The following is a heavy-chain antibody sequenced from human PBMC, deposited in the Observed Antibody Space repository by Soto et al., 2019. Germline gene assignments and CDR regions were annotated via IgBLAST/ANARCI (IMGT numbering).Heavy chain of an antibody. J-gene: IGHJ6*02. CDR1: GFTFSSYG. D-gene: IGHD1-1*01. CDR2: IWYDGSNK. Sequence: PGGSLSLSCAASGFTFSSYGMHWVRQAPGKGLEWVAVIWYDGSNKYYADSVKGRFTISRDNSKNTLYLQMNSLRAEDTAVYYCAREKSTRTDYYYGMDVWGQGTTVTVSS. V-gene: IGHV3-33*01. CDR3: AREKSTRTDYYYGMDV.